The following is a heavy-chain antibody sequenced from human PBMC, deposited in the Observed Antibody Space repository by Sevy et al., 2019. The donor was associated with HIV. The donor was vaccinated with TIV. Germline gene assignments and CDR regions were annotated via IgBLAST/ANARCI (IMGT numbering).Heavy chain of an antibody. J-gene: IGHJ4*02. Sequence: GGSLRLSCAASGFTFSSYAMHWVRQAPGKGLEWVAVISYDGSNKYYANSVKGRFTISRDNSKNTLYLQMNSLGAEDTAVYYCAREGVVDTAISYYFDYWGQGTLVTVSS. CDR1: GFTFSSYA. CDR3: AREGVVDTAISYYFDY. D-gene: IGHD5-18*01. V-gene: IGHV3-30-3*01. CDR2: ISYDGSNK.